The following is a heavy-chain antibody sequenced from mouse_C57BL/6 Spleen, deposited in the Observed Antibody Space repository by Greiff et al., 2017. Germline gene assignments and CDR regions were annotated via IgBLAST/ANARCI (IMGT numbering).Heavy chain of an antibody. J-gene: IGHJ2*01. CDR1: GFTFSDYG. Sequence: EVKVVESGGGLVKPGGSLKLSCAASGFTFSDYGMHWVRQAPEKGLEWVAYISSGSSTIYYADTVKGRFTISRDNAKNTLFLQMTSLRSEDTAMYYCAREYYGSSYNYLDYWGQGTTLTVSS. V-gene: IGHV5-17*01. CDR3: AREYYGSSYNYLDY. CDR2: ISSGSSTI. D-gene: IGHD1-1*01.